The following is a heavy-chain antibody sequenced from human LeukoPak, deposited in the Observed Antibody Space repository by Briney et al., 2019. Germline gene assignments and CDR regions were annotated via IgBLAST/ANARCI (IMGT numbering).Heavy chain of an antibody. D-gene: IGHD1-26*01. CDR1: GYSFTSYW. V-gene: IGHV5-51*01. Sequence: GESLKISCKGSGYSFTSYWIGWVRQMPGKGLEWMGIIYPGDSDTRYSPSFQGQVTISADKSISTAYLQWSGLKASDTAMYYCARLTGSYWDYFDYWGQGTLVTVSS. J-gene: IGHJ4*02. CDR2: IYPGDSDT. CDR3: ARLTGSYWDYFDY.